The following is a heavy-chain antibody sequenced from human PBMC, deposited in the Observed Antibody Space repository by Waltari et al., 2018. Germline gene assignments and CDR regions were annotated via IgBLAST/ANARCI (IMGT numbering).Heavy chain of an antibody. J-gene: IGHJ5*02. CDR2: ISSSSSTI. CDR3: ASGGSYLSWFDP. Sequence: EVQLVEYGGGLVQPGGSLRLSCAAPGFAFSSYSMNWVSHAPGKGLEWLSYISSSSSTIYYADSVKGRFTISRDNAKNSLYLQMNSLRAEDTAVYYCASGGSYLSWFDPWGQGTLVTVSS. D-gene: IGHD1-26*01. CDR1: GFAFSSYS. V-gene: IGHV3-48*01.